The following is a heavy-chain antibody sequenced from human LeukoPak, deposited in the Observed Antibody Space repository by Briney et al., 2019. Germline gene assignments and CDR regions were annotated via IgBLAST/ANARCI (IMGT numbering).Heavy chain of an antibody. D-gene: IGHD7-27*01. Sequence: AAVKVSCKASGYTFTGYYMHWVRQAPGQGLEWMGWINPNSGGTNSVQKFQGRVTTTRDTSISTAYMELSRLRSDDTAVYYCARDRSDLGISGSFDIWGQGTMVTVPS. CDR3: ARDRSDLGISGSFDI. V-gene: IGHV1-2*02. J-gene: IGHJ3*02. CDR1: GYTFTGYY. CDR2: INPNSGGT.